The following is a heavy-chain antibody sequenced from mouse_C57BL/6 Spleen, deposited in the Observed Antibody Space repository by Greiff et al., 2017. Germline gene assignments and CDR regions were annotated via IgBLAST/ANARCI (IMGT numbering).Heavy chain of an antibody. CDR1: GFSLTSYG. CDR2: IWSGGST. J-gene: IGHJ2*01. D-gene: IGHD4-1*01. CDR3: ARTGTLDYFDY. V-gene: IGHV2-2*01. Sequence: VKLMESGPGLVQPSPSLSITCTVSGFSLTSYGVHWVRQSPGKGLEWLGVIWSGGSTDYNAAFISRLSISKDNSKSQVFFKMNSLQAYDTAIYYCARTGTLDYFDYWGQGTTLTVSS.